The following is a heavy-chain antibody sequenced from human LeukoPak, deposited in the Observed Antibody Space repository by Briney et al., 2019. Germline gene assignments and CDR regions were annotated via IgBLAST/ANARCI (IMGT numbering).Heavy chain of an antibody. CDR3: ARGMLDYDILAGYYYFDY. J-gene: IGHJ4*02. V-gene: IGHV4-39*07. CDR2: IYYSGST. D-gene: IGHD3-9*01. CDR1: GGSISSSSYY. Sequence: PSETLSLTCTVSGGSISSSSYYWGWIRQPPGKGLEWIGSIYYSGSTYYNPSLKSRVTISVDTSKNQFSLKLSSVTAADTAVYYCARGMLDYDILAGYYYFDYWGQGTLVTVSS.